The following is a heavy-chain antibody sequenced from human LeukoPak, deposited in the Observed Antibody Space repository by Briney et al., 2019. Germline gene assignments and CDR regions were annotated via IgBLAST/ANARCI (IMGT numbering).Heavy chain of an antibody. D-gene: IGHD5-24*01. CDR2: ISSSSSYI. J-gene: IGHJ4*02. CDR3: AREMATMSGY. CDR1: GFTFSSYS. Sequence: GGSLRLSCAASGFTFSSYSMNWVRQAPGKGLEWVSSISSSSSYIYYADSVKGRLTISRGNATNSLYLQVNSVRTEGTGVSVCAREMATMSGYWGQGTLVTVSS. V-gene: IGHV3-21*01.